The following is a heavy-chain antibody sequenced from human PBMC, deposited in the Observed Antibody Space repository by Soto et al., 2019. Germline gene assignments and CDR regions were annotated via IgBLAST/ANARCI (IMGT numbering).Heavy chain of an antibody. CDR3: ARVRYSWSWIDY. Sequence: QVQLQESGPGLLKPSETLSLTCTVSGGSISSYYWSWIRQPPGKGLEWIGYIYYSGSTNYNPSLMSRVTISVDTSKNQCSRKLSSATAADTAVYYWARVRYSWSWIDYWGQGTLVTVSS. CDR1: GGSISSYY. J-gene: IGHJ4*02. D-gene: IGHD6-13*01. V-gene: IGHV4-59*01. CDR2: IYYSGST.